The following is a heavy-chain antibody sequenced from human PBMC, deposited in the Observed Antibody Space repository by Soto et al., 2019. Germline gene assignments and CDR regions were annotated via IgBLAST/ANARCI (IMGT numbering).Heavy chain of an antibody. CDR2: IIPIFGTA. Sequence: QVQLVQSGAEVKKPGSSVKVSCKASGGTFSSYAISWVRQAPGQGLEWMGGIIPIFGTANYAQKFQGRVTITADESTSTAYMELSSLRSEDTAVYYCARDPGSEDYYDSSGSPFDYWGQGTLVTVSS. V-gene: IGHV1-69*01. CDR3: ARDPGSEDYYDSSGSPFDY. D-gene: IGHD3-22*01. CDR1: GGTFSSYA. J-gene: IGHJ4*02.